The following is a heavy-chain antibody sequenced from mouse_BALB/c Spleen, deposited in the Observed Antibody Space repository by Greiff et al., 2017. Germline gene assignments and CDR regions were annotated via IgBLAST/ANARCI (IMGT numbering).Heavy chain of an antibody. CDR1: GFTFSDYY. CDR2: ISDGGSYT. J-gene: IGHJ4*01. Sequence: EVKLVESGGGLVKPGGSLKLSCAASGFTFSDYYMYWVRQTPEKRLEWVATISDGGSYTYYPDSVKGRFTISRDNAKNNLYLQMSSLKSEDTAMYYCARQLGLFYAMDDWGQGTSVTVSS. V-gene: IGHV5-4*02. CDR3: ARQLGLFYAMDD. D-gene: IGHD3-1*01.